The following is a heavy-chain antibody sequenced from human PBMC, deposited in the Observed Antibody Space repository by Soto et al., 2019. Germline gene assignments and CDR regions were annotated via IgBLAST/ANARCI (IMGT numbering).Heavy chain of an antibody. Sequence: GGSKRLSKAAAEAKFSSFGVSWVRQAPGKGLVWVSRINSGASNKNYVDSVKGRFTISRDNAKNTLYLQMDSLTAEDTAVYYCARGTSGWFGYDYWGQGTLVTGSS. J-gene: IGHJ4*02. CDR2: INSGASNK. CDR1: EAKFSSFG. CDR3: ARGTSGWFGYDY. D-gene: IGHD6-19*01. V-gene: IGHV3-74*01.